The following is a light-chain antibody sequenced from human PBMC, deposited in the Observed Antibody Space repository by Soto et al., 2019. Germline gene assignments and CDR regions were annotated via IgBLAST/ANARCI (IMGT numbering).Light chain of an antibody. V-gene: IGKV1-5*03. CDR1: QSIKNW. CDR3: QQYNSYPWT. Sequence: DIQMTQSPSILSASVGDRVTITCRASQSIKNWLAWYQQKPGKAPRLLIYEAFSLDGGVPSRFGGGASGTEFTLTISSLQPDDFATYYCQQYNSYPWTFGQGTKVEVK. J-gene: IGKJ1*01. CDR2: EAF.